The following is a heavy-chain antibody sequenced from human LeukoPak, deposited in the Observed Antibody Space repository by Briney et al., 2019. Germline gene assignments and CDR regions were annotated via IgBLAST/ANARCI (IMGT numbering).Heavy chain of an antibody. CDR3: ARDFFHGHCSGLTCFLLDS. V-gene: IGHV1-18*01. CDR2: ISAHYGNT. Sequence: ASVKVSCKASVYTFTSYGITWVRRAPGQGLEWLGGISAHYGNTNYAQKFQGRLTMTTDTSTNTAYMELRSLRPDDTAVYFCARDFFHGHCSGLTCFLLDSWGQGSLVTVSS. D-gene: IGHD2-15*01. CDR1: VYTFTSYG. J-gene: IGHJ4*02.